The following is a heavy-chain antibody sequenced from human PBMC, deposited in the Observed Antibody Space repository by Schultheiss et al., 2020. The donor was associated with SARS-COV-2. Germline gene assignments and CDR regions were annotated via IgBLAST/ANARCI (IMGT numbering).Heavy chain of an antibody. D-gene: IGHD6-25*01. Sequence: ASVKVSCKASGYTFTGYYMHWVRQAPGQGLEWMGGINPNSGGTNYAQKFQGRVTMTRDTSISTAYMELSRLRSDDTAVYYCARERIPQRRPYYYYYMDVWGKGTTVTVSS. CDR2: INPNSGGT. CDR1: GYTFTGYY. V-gene: IGHV1-2*02. CDR3: ARERIPQRRPYYYYYMDV. J-gene: IGHJ6*03.